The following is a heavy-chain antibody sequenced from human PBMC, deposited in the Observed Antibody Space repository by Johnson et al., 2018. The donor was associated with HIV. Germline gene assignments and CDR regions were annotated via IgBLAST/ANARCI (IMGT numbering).Heavy chain of an antibody. CDR3: AREGVSGYDLAAFDI. Sequence: VLFVESGGGLVQPGGSLRLSCATSGFTFSSYWMSWVRQAPGKGLDWVANIKQDGGEKYYVDSVKGRFTISRDNSKNTLFLQMDSLRADDTAVYYCAREGVSGYDLAAFDIWGRGTMVTVSS. V-gene: IGHV3-7*01. J-gene: IGHJ3*02. D-gene: IGHD5-12*01. CDR1: GFTFSSYW. CDR2: IKQDGGEK.